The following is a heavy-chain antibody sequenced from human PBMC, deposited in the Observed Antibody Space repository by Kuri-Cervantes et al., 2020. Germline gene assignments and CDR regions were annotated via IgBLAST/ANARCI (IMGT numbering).Heavy chain of an antibody. V-gene: IGHV3-49*04. Sequence: GESLKISCGASGFTFSSYGMHWVRQAPGKGLEWVGFIRSKAYGGTTEYAASVKGRFTISRDDSKSIAYLQMKSLKTEDTAVYYCTTITMVATITWDYWGQGTLVTVSS. CDR1: GFTFSSYG. CDR3: TTITMVATITWDY. J-gene: IGHJ4*02. D-gene: IGHD5-12*01. CDR2: IRSKAYGGTT.